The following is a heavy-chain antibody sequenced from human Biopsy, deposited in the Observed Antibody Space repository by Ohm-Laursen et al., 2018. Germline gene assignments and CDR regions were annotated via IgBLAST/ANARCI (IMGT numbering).Heavy chain of an antibody. CDR2: ISSGGRA. V-gene: IGHV4-59*01. D-gene: IGHD3-3*01. CDR1: GGSISDDY. J-gene: IGHJ4*02. CDR3: ARERQFRFLEGAFDY. Sequence: SDTLSLTCTVSGGSISDDYWNWIRQPPGKGLQVIGYISSGGRAKYNPSLKSRLTISLDTPKNQLSLRLSSMTAADSAIYYCARERQFRFLEGAFDYWGQGILVTVSS.